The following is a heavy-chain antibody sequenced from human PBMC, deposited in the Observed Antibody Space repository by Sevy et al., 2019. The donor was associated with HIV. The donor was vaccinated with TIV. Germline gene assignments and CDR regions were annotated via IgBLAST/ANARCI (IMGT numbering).Heavy chain of an antibody. D-gene: IGHD5-12*01. CDR3: ARAPPVRSGDDSLNWLDP. CDR2: IYYTGST. Sequence: SETLSLTCTVSGGSISAYYWSWIRQPPGKGLEHIGDIYYTGSTYYNPSLKSRVTISVDTSKNQFSLKLRSVTAVDTAVYYCARAPPVRSGDDSLNWLDPWRQGTLVTVSS. V-gene: IGHV4-59*01. J-gene: IGHJ5*02. CDR1: GGSISAYY.